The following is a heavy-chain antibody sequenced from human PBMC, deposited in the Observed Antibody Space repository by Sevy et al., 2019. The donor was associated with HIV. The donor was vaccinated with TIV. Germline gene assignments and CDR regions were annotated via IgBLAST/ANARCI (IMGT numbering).Heavy chain of an antibody. CDR1: RFIFNDYG. D-gene: IGHD6-13*01. V-gene: IGHV3-30*02. CDR3: AKNTAAAGAGGFDY. J-gene: IGHJ4*02. Sequence: GGSLRLSCAASRFIFNDYGMHWVRQAPGKGLEWVEFIQYDGNDKYYADSMRGRFTISRDNSKNMLFLQMNSLRSEDTAMYYCAKNTAAAGAGGFDYWGQGTLVTVSS. CDR2: IQYDGNDK.